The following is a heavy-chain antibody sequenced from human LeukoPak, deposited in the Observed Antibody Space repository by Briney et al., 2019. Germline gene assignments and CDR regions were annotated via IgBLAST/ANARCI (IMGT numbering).Heavy chain of an antibody. J-gene: IGHJ4*02. D-gene: IGHD5-18*01. CDR2: IYTSGST. Sequence: PSETLSLTCTVSGGSISSYYWSWIRQPAGKGLEWIGRIYTSGSTNYNPSLKRRVTMSVDTSKNQFSLKLSSVTAADTAVYYCARGGVDTAIWYFDYWGQGTLVTVSS. CDR3: ARGGVDTAIWYFDY. V-gene: IGHV4-4*07. CDR1: GGSISSYY.